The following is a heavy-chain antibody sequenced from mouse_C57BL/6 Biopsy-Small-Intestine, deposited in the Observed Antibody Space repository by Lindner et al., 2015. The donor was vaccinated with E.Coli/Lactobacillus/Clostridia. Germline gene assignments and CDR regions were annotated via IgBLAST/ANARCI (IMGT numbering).Heavy chain of an antibody. CDR3: ARSGGNPWFAY. CDR1: GYSFTGYN. Sequence: VQLQESGAELVKPGASVKISCKASGYSFTGYNMNWVKQSHGKSLEWIGNINPYYGSTSYNQKFKGKATLTIDKSSSTAYMQLNSLTSEDSAVYYCARSGGNPWFAYWGQGTLVTVSA. CDR2: INPYYGST. J-gene: IGHJ3*01. V-gene: IGHV1-39*01. D-gene: IGHD2-1*01.